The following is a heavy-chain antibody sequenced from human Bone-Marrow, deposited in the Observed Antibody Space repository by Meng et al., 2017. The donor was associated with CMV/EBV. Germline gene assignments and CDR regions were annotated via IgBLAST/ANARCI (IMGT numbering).Heavy chain of an antibody. Sequence: GGSLRLSCAASGFTSSSYSMNWARQAPGKGLEWVSSISSSSSYIYYADSVKGRFTISRDNAKNSLYLQMNSLRAEDTAVYYCARDTIVVVPAAIPRYGMDVWGQGTTVTVSS. CDR2: ISSSSSYI. CDR3: ARDTIVVVPAAIPRYGMDV. CDR1: GFTSSSYS. V-gene: IGHV3-21*01. D-gene: IGHD2-2*01. J-gene: IGHJ6*02.